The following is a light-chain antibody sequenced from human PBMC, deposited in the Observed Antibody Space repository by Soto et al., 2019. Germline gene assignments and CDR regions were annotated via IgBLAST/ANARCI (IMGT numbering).Light chain of an antibody. CDR2: AAS. V-gene: IGKV1-39*01. CDR1: QSISRY. J-gene: IGKJ1*01. Sequence: DIQMTQSPSYLSASVGDRVTITCRASQSISRYLDWYLQKPGKAPQLLIYAASSLQSGVPSRFSGSGSGTGFTLTISNLQPEDFATYYCQQSYSAPRTFGQGTKVDFK. CDR3: QQSYSAPRT.